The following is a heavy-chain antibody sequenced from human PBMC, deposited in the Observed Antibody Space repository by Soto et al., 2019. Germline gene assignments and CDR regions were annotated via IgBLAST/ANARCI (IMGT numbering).Heavy chain of an antibody. J-gene: IGHJ3*02. CDR3: ARDLGIVVVVAATTCAFDI. CDR2: ISAYNGNT. V-gene: IGHV1-18*01. CDR1: GYTFTSYG. D-gene: IGHD2-15*01. Sequence: ASVKVSCKASGYTFTSYGISWVRQAPGQGLEWMGWISAYNGNTNYAQKLQGRVTMTTDTSTSTAYMELRSLRSDDTAVYYCARDLGIVVVVAATTCAFDIWGQGTMVTV.